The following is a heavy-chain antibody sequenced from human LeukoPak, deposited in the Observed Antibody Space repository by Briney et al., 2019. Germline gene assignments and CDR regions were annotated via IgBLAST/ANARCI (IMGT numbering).Heavy chain of an antibody. D-gene: IGHD5-24*01. CDR3: AREPTTLNGYSVSRRHHYFDH. Sequence: PGGSLRLSCAASGFTFSSYWMHWVRQAPGKGLEWVAVIWYDGSNINYGDSVKGRFAISRDNSRNTLYLQMNSLRAEDTALYYCAREPTTLNGYSVSRRHHYFDHWGQGALVIVSS. V-gene: IGHV3-33*08. CDR1: GFTFSSYW. CDR2: IWYDGSNI. J-gene: IGHJ4*02.